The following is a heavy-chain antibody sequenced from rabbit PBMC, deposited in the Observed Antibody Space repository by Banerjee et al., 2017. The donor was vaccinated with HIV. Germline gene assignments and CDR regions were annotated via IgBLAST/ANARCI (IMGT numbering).Heavy chain of an antibody. D-gene: IGHD1-1*01. Sequence: QEQLVESGGGLVQPEGSLTLTCTASGFSFSNNYVMCWVRQAPGKGLEWIACINISSGNTVYASWAKGRFTISKTSSTTVTLQMTSLTAADTATYFCARGTSSSGYYSGSLNLWGPGTLVTVS. CDR1: GFSFSNNYV. J-gene: IGHJ4*01. CDR2: INISSGNT. CDR3: ARGTSSSGYYSGSLNL. V-gene: IGHV1S45*01.